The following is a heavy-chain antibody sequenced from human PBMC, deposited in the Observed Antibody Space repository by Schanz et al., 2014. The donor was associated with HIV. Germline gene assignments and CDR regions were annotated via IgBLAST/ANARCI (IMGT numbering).Heavy chain of an antibody. D-gene: IGHD2-8*01. Sequence: EVQLLESGGGLVQPGGSLRLSCAASGFTFSSYAMSWVRLAPGKGLELVSTVGYGGDNTYYADSVKGRFTISRDNSKNTLSLQMKSLTAEDTAVYYCANSGYCISGVCYTRGDGMDVWGQGTTVTVSS. CDR1: GFTFSSYA. CDR3: ANSGYCISGVCYTRGDGMDV. V-gene: IGHV3-23*01. CDR2: VGYGGDNT. J-gene: IGHJ6*02.